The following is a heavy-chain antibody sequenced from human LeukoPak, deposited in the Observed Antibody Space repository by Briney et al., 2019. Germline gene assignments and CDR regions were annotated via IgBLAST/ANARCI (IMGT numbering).Heavy chain of an antibody. CDR3: ASWYDAFDI. Sequence: SETLSLTCTVSGYSISSGYYWGWIRQPPGKGLEWIGSIYHSGSTYYNPSLKSRVTISVDTSKNQFSLKLSSVTAADTAVYYCASWYDAFDIWGQGTMVTVSS. CDR2: IYHSGST. CDR1: GYSISSGYY. D-gene: IGHD6-13*01. V-gene: IGHV4-38-2*02. J-gene: IGHJ3*02.